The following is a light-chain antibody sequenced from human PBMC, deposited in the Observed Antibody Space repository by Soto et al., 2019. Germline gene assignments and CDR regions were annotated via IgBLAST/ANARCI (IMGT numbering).Light chain of an antibody. J-gene: IGLJ1*01. Sequence: QSALTQPPPVSAAPGQRVTISCTGSSSNIGAGYDVHWYQQLPGTAPKLLIYGNSNRPSGVPDRFSGSKSGTSASLAITGLQAEDEADYYCQSYDSSLSGLYVFGTGTKVTVL. CDR2: GNS. CDR3: QSYDSSLSGLYV. CDR1: SSNIGAGYD. V-gene: IGLV1-40*01.